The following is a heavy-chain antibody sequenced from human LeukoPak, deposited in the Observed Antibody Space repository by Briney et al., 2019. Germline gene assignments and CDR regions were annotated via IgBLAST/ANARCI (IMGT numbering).Heavy chain of an antibody. J-gene: IGHJ4*02. CDR1: GFTFSSYG. CDR3: ARDLRIAAADSFDY. D-gene: IGHD6-13*01. CDR2: IRYDGSNK. Sequence: GGSLRLSCAASGFTFSSYGMHCVRQAPGKGLEWVAFIRYDGSNKYYADSVKGRFTISRDNSKNTLYLQMNSLRAEDTAVYYCARDLRIAAADSFDYWGQGTLVTVSS. V-gene: IGHV3-30*02.